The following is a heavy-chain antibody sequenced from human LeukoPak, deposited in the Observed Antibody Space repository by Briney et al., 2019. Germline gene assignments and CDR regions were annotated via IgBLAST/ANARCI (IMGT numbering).Heavy chain of an antibody. CDR3: ARSEIDDYSRY. J-gene: IGHJ4*02. Sequence: SVKVSCKASGGTFSSYTITWVRQAPGQGLEWMGGIIPIFGTANYAQKFQGRVTITADESTSTAYMELSSVRSKDTAVYYCARSEIDDYSRYWGQGTRVIVSS. V-gene: IGHV1-69*13. CDR2: IIPIFGTA. CDR1: GGTFSSYT. D-gene: IGHD3-16*01.